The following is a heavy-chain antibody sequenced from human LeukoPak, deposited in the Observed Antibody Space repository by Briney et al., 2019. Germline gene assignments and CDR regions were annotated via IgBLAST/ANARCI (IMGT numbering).Heavy chain of an antibody. D-gene: IGHD3-16*02. CDR1: GGSISSGSYY. V-gene: IGHV4-61*02. J-gene: IGHJ3*02. CDR2: IYTSGST. Sequence: PSQTLSLTCTVSGGSISSGSYYWSWIRQPAGKGLEWIGRIYTSGSTNYNPSLKSRVTISVDTSKNQFSLKLSSVTAADTAVYYCARDPYGLSRAFDIWGQGTMVTVSS. CDR3: ARDPYGLSRAFDI.